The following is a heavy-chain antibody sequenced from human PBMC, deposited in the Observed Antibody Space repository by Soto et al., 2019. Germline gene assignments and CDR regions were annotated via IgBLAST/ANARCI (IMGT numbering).Heavy chain of an antibody. CDR2: IYPGDSDT. CDR3: ARFATRHQAYYYYYGMDV. V-gene: IGHV5-51*03. CDR1: GYSFTNYW. J-gene: IGHJ6*02. Sequence: GECLEISWKGSGYSFTNYWIGWVRQMPGKGLEWMGIIYPGDSDTRYSPSFQGQVTISADKSISTAYLQWSSLKASDTAMYYCARFATRHQAYYYYYGMDVWGQGTTVPVS. D-gene: IGHD2-2*01.